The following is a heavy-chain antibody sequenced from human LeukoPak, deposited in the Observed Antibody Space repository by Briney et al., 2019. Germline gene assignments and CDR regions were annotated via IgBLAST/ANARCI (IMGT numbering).Heavy chain of an antibody. J-gene: IGHJ4*02. Sequence: GGSLRLSCAASGFTFSSYSMNWVRQAPGKGLEWVSSISSSSSYIYYADSVKGRLTISRDNAKNSLYLQMNSLRAEDTAVYYCARVDVDCSGGSCPISFDYWGQGTLVTVSS. D-gene: IGHD2-15*01. CDR2: ISSSSSYI. CDR3: ARVDVDCSGGSCPISFDY. V-gene: IGHV3-21*01. CDR1: GFTFSSYS.